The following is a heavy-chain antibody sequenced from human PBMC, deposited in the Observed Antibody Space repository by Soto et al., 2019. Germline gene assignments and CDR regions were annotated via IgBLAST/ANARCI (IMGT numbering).Heavy chain of an antibody. CDR2: ISYSSSDI. Sequence: GGSLRLSCAASALTFSSYSMNWVRQAPGKXMEWVSSISYSSSDIYFAESVKGRFTMSRVNAENTLFLQMNSLRVEDTAVYYCARGYRISGSTRLGYYYYGMDVWGQGTTVTASS. CDR3: ARGYRISGSTRLGYYYYGMDV. J-gene: IGHJ6*02. CDR1: ALTFSSYS. V-gene: IGHV3-21*01. D-gene: IGHD1-7*01.